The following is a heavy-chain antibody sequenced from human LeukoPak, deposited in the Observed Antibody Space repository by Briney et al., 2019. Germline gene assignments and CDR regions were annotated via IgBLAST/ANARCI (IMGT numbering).Heavy chain of an antibody. V-gene: IGHV4-59*01. Sequence: PSETLSFTCSVYAGSISRYYWCWIRQPLEKGLECMGYIFYGGSINYNPSLKRRVTISADTSKNQLSLKLSSVTAADTAVYYCASATYTNCLHYFYYCGQGTLVTVSS. CDR1: AGSISRYY. D-gene: IGHD2-15*01. J-gene: IGHJ4*02. CDR3: ASATYTNCLHYFYY. CDR2: IFYGGSI.